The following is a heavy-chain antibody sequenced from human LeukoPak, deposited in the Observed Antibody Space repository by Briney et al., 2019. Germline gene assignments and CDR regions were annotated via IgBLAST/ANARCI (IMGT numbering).Heavy chain of an antibody. J-gene: IGHJ4*02. V-gene: IGHV3-23*01. CDR1: GFTVSGYA. D-gene: IGHD3-3*01. Sequence: PGGSLRLSCAASGFTVSGYAMSWVRQAPGKGLEWVSGIDGSAESVKGRFTISRDKSKNTLYPQMNSLRAEDTAVYYCAKGYDFWSGYYDHWGQGTLVTVSS. CDR3: AKGYDFWSGYYDH. CDR2: IDGS.